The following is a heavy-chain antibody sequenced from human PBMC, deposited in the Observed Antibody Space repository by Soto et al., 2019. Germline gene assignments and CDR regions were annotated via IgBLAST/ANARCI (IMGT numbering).Heavy chain of an antibody. CDR3: ARRQSFDILTGYYSDSMGNTDV. D-gene: IGHD3-9*01. Sequence: GGSLRLSCAASGFTFSSYSMNWVRQAPGKGLEWVSYISSSSSTIYYADSVKGRFTISRDNAKNSLYLQMNSLRDEDTAVYYCARRQSFDILTGYYSDSMGNTDVWGQGTTVTVSS. CDR2: ISSSSSTI. J-gene: IGHJ6*02. V-gene: IGHV3-48*02. CDR1: GFTFSSYS.